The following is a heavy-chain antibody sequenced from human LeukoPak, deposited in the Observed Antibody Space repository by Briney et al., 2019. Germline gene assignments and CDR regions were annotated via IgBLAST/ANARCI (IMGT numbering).Heavy chain of an antibody. CDR3: ARDQDYYGSGSYGPDH. V-gene: IGHV4-38-2*02. Sequence: SETLSLTCTVFGYSITTGYYWGWIRQPPGKGLEWIGSIYHSGSTFYNPSLKSRVTISVDTSKNQFSLKLSSVTAADTVIYYCARDQDYYGSGSYGPDHWGQGTQVTVSS. CDR2: IYHSGST. CDR1: GYSITTGYY. J-gene: IGHJ4*02. D-gene: IGHD3-10*01.